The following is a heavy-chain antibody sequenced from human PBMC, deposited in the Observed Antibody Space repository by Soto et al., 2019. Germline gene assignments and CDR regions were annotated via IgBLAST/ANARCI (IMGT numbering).Heavy chain of an antibody. CDR1: GFTFSSYW. CDR2: INSDGSST. V-gene: IGHV3-74*01. Sequence: GGSLRLSCAASGFTFSSYWMHWVRQAPGKGLVWVSRINSDGSSTSYADSVKGRFTISRDNAKNTLYLQMNSLRAEDTAVYYCARDSTTYYDFWSGYYTVSYYGMDVWGQGTTVTVSS. CDR3: ARDSTTYYDFWSGYYTVSYYGMDV. J-gene: IGHJ6*02. D-gene: IGHD3-3*01.